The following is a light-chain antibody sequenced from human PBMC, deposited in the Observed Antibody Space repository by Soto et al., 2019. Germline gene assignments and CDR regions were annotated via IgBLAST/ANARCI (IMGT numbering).Light chain of an antibody. CDR3: TSFTTSKTYI. CDR1: SSDIGSYDR. V-gene: IGLV2-18*02. Sequence: QSVLTQPPSVSGSPGQSVTISCTGTSSDIGSYDRVSWYQQPPGTAPRLMXXXXSNRPSGVPDRFSGSKSGNTASLTISGXXPEDETDYYCTSFTTSKTYIFGTGTKVTVL. CDR2: XXS. J-gene: IGLJ1*01.